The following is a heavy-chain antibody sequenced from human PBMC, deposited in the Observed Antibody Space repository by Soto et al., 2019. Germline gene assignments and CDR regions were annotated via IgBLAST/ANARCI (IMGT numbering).Heavy chain of an antibody. CDR1: GGSITRRSSY. CDR2: FYDGNT. V-gene: IGHV4-39*01. D-gene: IGHD3-10*01. Sequence: TLSLTCIVSGGSITRRSSYWAWIRQPPGKGLEWVGTFYDGNTYHNPSLRSRITIAVDTSKNQFSLKLNSVAAADTAFYYCATTRGLAVGGSFDYWGQGMLVTVSS. J-gene: IGHJ4*02. CDR3: ATTRGLAVGGSFDY.